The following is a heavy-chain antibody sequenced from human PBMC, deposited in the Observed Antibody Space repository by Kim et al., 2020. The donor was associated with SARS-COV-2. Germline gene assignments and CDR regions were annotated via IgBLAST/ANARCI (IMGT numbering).Heavy chain of an antibody. D-gene: IGHD4-17*01. J-gene: IGHJ6*02. Sequence: GGSLRLSCAASGFTFSSYAMSWVRQAPGKGLEWVSAISGSGGSTYYADSVKGRFTISRDNSKNTLYLQMNSLRAEDTAVYYCAKVGYGGNSEEDYYYGMDVWGQGTTVTVSS. CDR3: AKVGYGGNSEEDYYYGMDV. CDR2: ISGSGGST. CDR1: GFTFSSYA. V-gene: IGHV3-23*01.